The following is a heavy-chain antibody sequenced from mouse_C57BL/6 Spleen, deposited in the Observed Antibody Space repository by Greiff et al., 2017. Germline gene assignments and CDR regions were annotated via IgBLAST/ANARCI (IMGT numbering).Heavy chain of an antibody. CDR2: INPNNGGT. J-gene: IGHJ4*01. D-gene: IGHD1-1*01. CDR1: GYTFTDYN. V-gene: IGHV1-22*01. CDR3: ARGDPVVATDYAMDY. Sequence: EVQLQQSGPELVKPGASVKMSCKASGYTFTDYNMHWVKQSHGKSLEWIGYINPNNGGTSNNQKFKGKATLTVNKSSSTAYMELRSLTSEDSAVYYCARGDPVVATDYAMDYWGQGTSVTVSS.